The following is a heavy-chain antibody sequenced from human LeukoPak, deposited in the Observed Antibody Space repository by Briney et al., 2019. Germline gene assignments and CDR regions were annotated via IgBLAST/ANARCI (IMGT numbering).Heavy chain of an antibody. CDR2: TSYDGRDI. Sequence: PGGSLRLSCAASGFSFRSYVMYWVRQAPGMGLEWVAVTSYDGRDIYYADSVKGRFTISRDNSKSTLYLQMSSLRAEDTALYYCVARHSSVAGLGYWGQGTLVTVSS. CDR1: GFSFRSYV. CDR3: VARHSSVAGLGY. V-gene: IGHV3-30*04. D-gene: IGHD6-19*01. J-gene: IGHJ4*02.